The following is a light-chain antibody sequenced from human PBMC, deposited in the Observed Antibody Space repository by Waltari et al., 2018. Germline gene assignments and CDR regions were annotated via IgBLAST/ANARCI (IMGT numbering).Light chain of an antibody. CDR3: QQYSGFPRT. Sequence: DIVMTQSPDSLAVSLGERVTIHCKSSQSVFYISNNNNYLACYQQRPCHSPKLLLYWASARASGVPDRLSGSGSGTDFTLISSSLQAEDVAVYYCQQYSGFPRTFGQGTKVEI. J-gene: IGKJ2*01. V-gene: IGKV4-1*01. CDR1: QSVFYISNNNNY. CDR2: WAS.